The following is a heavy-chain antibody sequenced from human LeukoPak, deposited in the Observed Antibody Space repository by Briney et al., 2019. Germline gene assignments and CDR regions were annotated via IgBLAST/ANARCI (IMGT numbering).Heavy chain of an antibody. Sequence: ASVKVSCKASGYTFTIYYMHWVRQAPGQGLEWMGIINPSGGSTSYAQKFRGRVTMTRDTSTSTVYMELSSLRSEDTAVYYCARDLGGYYGLFDYWGQGTLVTVSS. V-gene: IGHV1-46*01. D-gene: IGHD3-22*01. CDR3: ARDLGGYYGLFDY. CDR1: GYTFTIYY. J-gene: IGHJ4*02. CDR2: INPSGGST.